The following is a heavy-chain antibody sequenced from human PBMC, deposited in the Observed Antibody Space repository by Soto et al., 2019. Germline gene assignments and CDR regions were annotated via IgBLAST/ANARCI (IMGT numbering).Heavy chain of an antibody. CDR2: ISYDGSNK. Sequence: GGSLRLSCAASGFTFSSYGMHWVRQAPGKGLEWVAVISYDGSNKYYADSVKGRFTISRDNSKNTLYLQMNSLRAEDTAVYYCAKDGGYSSGHAEECDYWGQGTLVTVSS. CDR1: GFTFSSYG. J-gene: IGHJ4*02. V-gene: IGHV3-30*18. CDR3: AKDGGYSSGHAEECDY. D-gene: IGHD6-19*01.